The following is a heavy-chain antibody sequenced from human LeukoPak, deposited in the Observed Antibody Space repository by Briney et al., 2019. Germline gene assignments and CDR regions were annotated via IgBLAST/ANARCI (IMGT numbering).Heavy chain of an antibody. CDR1: GGTFSSYA. CDR2: IIPIFGTA. J-gene: IGHJ4*02. CDR3: ARTPRSNYYDSSGYIDY. V-gene: IGHV1-69*06. Sequence: SVKVSCKASGGTFSSYAISWVRQAPGQGLEWMGGIIPIFGTANYAQKFQGRVTITADKSTSTAYMELSSVRSEDTAVYYCARTPRSNYYDSSGYIDYWGQGTLVTVSS. D-gene: IGHD3-22*01.